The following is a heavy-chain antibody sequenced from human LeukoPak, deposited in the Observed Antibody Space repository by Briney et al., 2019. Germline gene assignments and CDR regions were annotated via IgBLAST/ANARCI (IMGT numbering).Heavy chain of an antibody. CDR2: ISSSSSTI. J-gene: IGHJ3*02. Sequence: GGSLRLSCAASGFTFSSYSMNWVRQAPGKGLEWVSYISSSSSTIYYADSVKGRFTISRDNAKNSLYLQMNSLRAEDTAVYYCARGGIVVVPASLGRWAFGIWGQGTMVTVSS. D-gene: IGHD2-2*01. CDR3: ARGGIVVVPASLGRWAFGI. V-gene: IGHV3-48*01. CDR1: GFTFSSYS.